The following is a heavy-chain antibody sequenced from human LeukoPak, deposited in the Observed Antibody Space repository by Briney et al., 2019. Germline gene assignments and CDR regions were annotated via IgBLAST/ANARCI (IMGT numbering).Heavy chain of an antibody. CDR1: GYTFTGYY. CDR3: ARTGYSGYLAAY. V-gene: IGHV1-2*02. CDR2: INPNSGGT. J-gene: IGHJ4*02. Sequence: ASVKVSCKASGYTFTGYYMHWVRQAPGQGLEWMGWINPNSGGTNYVQKFQGRVTMTRDTSISTAYMELSRLRSDDTAVYYCARTGYSGYLAAYWGQGTLVTVSS. D-gene: IGHD5-12*01.